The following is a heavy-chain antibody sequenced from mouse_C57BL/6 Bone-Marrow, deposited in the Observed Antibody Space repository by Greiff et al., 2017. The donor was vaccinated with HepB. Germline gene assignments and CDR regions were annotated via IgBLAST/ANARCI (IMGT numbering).Heavy chain of an antibody. Sequence: EVKLQESGPELVKPGASVKISCKASGYSFTGYYMNWVKQSPEKSLEWIGEINPSTGGTTYNQKFKAKATLTVDKSSSTAYMQLKSLTSEDSAVYYCARRYGSSPWFAYWGQGTLVTVSA. CDR1: GYSFTGYY. CDR3: ARRYGSSPWFAY. CDR2: INPSTGGT. D-gene: IGHD1-1*01. J-gene: IGHJ3*01. V-gene: IGHV1-42*01.